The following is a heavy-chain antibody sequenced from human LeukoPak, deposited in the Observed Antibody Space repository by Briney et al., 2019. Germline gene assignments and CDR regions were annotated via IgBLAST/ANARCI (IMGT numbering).Heavy chain of an antibody. CDR2: INPNSGGT. Sequence: ASVKVSCKASGYTFTGYYMHWVRQAPGQGLEWMGWINPNSGGTNYAQKFQGRVTMTRDTSISTAYMELSSLRSEDTAVYYCARGSKYSSSSDYWGQGTLVTVSS. CDR3: ARGSKYSSSSDY. J-gene: IGHJ4*02. D-gene: IGHD6-6*01. CDR1: GYTFTGYY. V-gene: IGHV1-2*02.